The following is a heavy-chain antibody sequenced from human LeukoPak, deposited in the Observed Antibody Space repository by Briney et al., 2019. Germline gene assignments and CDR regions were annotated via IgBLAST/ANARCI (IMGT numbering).Heavy chain of an antibody. D-gene: IGHD1-26*01. Sequence: GGSLRLPCGGSGFIFRDFDMTWVRQTAGRGLEWLSYIGESGSPVFYADSVKGRFSVSRDNAKKSLFLQMNGLRVEDTGIYYCARIGSTGTYNRDFQYWGPGTLVVVSS. CDR1: GFIFRDFD. CDR3: ARIGSTGTYNRDFQY. J-gene: IGHJ1*01. CDR2: IGESGSPV. V-gene: IGHV3-48*03.